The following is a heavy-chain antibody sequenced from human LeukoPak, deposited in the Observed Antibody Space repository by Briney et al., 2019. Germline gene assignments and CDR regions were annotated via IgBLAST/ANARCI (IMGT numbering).Heavy chain of an antibody. Sequence: ASVKVSCKASGYTFTSYAMHWVRQAPGQRLEWMGWINAGNGNTKYSQKFQGRVTITWNTSASTAYMELSSLRSEDTAVYYCPRGGYDTYGMDDWGKGTTVTVSS. CDR2: INAGNGNT. CDR1: GYTFTSYA. D-gene: IGHD3-9*01. J-gene: IGHJ6*04. V-gene: IGHV1-3*01. CDR3: PRGGYDTYGMDD.